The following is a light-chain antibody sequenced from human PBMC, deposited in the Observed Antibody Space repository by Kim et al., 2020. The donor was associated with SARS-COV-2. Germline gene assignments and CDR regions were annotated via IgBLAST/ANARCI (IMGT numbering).Light chain of an antibody. CDR3: SSYTRSGTYV. CDR1: SSDIGGYNY. CDR2: DVT. J-gene: IGLJ1*01. V-gene: IGLV2-14*03. Sequence: QSALTQPASVSGSPGQSITISCTGTSSDIGGYNYVSWYQQHPGKAPKLMIYDVTNRPSGVSSRFSGSKSGNTASLTISGLQAEDEADHYCSSYTRSGTYVFGTGTKVTVL.